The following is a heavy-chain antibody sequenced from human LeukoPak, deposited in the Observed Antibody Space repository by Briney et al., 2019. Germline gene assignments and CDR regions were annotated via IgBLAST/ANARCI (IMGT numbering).Heavy chain of an antibody. V-gene: IGHV3-48*01. Sequence: TGGSLRLSCAASGFTFSSYTLNWVRQAPGKGLEWVAYISSSSGTIYYADSVKGRFTISRDNSKNTLYLQMSSLRAEDTAVYYCAKRGESDGLYYFDSWGQGTLVTVSS. D-gene: IGHD3-10*01. CDR2: ISSSSGTI. J-gene: IGHJ4*02. CDR3: AKRGESDGLYYFDS. CDR1: GFTFSSYT.